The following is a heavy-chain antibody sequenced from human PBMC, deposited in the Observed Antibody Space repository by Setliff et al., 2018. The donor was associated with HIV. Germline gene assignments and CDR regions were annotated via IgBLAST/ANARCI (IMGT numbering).Heavy chain of an antibody. D-gene: IGHD6-19*01. Sequence: SQTLSLTCAVSGYSISSGYYWGWIRQPPGKGLEWIGSIYHSGSTYYNPSLKSRVTISVDTSKNQFSLKLSSVTAADTAVYYCARAVSHVDYWGQGTLVTVSS. J-gene: IGHJ4*02. CDR3: ARAVSHVDY. V-gene: IGHV4-38-2*01. CDR2: IYHSGST. CDR1: GYSISSGYY.